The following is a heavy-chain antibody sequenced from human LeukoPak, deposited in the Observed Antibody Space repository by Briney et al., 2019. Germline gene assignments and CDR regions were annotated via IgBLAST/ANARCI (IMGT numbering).Heavy chain of an antibody. J-gene: IGHJ3*02. D-gene: IGHD1-26*01. V-gene: IGHV1-2*02. CDR1: GYTFTDYY. CDR3: ARDPELVGAEAFDI. CDR2: IKPDSGGI. Sequence: GASVKVSCKASGYTFTDYYIHWVRQAPGQGLEWMAWIKPDSGGINYAQKFQGRVTMTRDTSISTAYMELSRLRSDDTAVYYCARDPELVGAEAFDIWGQGTMVTVSS.